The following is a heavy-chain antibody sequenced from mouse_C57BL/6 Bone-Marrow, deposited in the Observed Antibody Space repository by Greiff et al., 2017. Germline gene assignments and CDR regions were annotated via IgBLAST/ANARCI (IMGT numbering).Heavy chain of an antibody. Sequence: VQLVESGPGLVAPSQRLSITCTVSGFSLTSYAISWVRQPPGKGLEWLGVIWTGGGTNYNSALKSRLSISKDNAKSHVFLKMNSLQTDDTARYYCASPGLGAMDYWGQGTSVTVSS. J-gene: IGHJ4*01. D-gene: IGHD3-1*01. CDR1: GFSLTSYA. CDR2: IWTGGGT. V-gene: IGHV2-9-1*01. CDR3: ASPGLGAMDY.